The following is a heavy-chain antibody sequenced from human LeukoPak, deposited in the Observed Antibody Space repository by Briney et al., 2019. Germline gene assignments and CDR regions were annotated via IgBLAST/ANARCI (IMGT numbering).Heavy chain of an antibody. Sequence: SETLSLTCAVLGGSFNGNYCSYIRQPPGKGLEWIGEINHSGSTNYNPSLKSRVTISVDTSKNQFSLMLTSVTAADTAVYYCARGSTTVPHYFDYWGQGTLVTVSS. CDR3: ARGSTTVPHYFDY. CDR2: INHSGST. J-gene: IGHJ4*02. CDR1: GGSFNGNY. V-gene: IGHV4-34*01. D-gene: IGHD4-17*01.